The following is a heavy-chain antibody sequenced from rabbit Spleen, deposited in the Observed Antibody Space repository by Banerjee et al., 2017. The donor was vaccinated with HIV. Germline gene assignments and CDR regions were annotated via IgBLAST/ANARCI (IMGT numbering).Heavy chain of an antibody. CDR1: GVSFSSSSY. J-gene: IGHJ6*01. CDR2: IDAGSSGFT. CDR3: ARDTSSSFSSYGMDL. Sequence: QSLEESGGDLVKPGASLTLTCTASGVSFSSSSYMCWVRQAPGKGLEWIPCIDAGSSGFTYFATWAKGRFTCSKTSSTTVTLQMTRLTAADTATYFCARDTSSSFSSYGMDLWGPGTLVTVS. V-gene: IGHV1S40*01. D-gene: IGHD1-1*01.